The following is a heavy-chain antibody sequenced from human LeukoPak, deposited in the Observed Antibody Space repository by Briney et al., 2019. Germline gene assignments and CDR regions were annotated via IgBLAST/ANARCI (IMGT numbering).Heavy chain of an antibody. D-gene: IGHD3-16*02. Sequence: KTSETLSLTCAVYGGSFSGYYWSWIRQPPGKGLEWVGEINHSGSTNYIPSLKSRVTISVDTSKSQFSLKLSSVTAADTAVYYCARHDYRGINDGMDVWGQGTTVIVSS. CDR2: INHSGST. CDR1: GGSFSGYY. V-gene: IGHV4-34*01. CDR3: ARHDYRGINDGMDV. J-gene: IGHJ6*02.